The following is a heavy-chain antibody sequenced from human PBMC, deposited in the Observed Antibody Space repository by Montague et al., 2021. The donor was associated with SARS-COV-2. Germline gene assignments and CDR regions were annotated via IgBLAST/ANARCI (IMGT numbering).Heavy chain of an antibody. D-gene: IGHD5-18*01. CDR1: GSTFSSYE. CDR3: ARADTAMVIYFDY. CDR2: ISSSGSTI. Sequence: SLRLSCAASGSTFSSYEMNWVRQAPGKGLEWVSYISSSGSTIYYADSVKGRFTISGDNAKNSLYLQMNSLRAEDTAVYYCARADTAMVIYFDYWGQGTLVTVSS. J-gene: IGHJ4*02. V-gene: IGHV3-48*03.